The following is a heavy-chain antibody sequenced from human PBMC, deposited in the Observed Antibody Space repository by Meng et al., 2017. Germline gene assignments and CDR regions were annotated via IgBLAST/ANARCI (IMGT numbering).Heavy chain of an antibody. Sequence: GQLVQAGAELKKPGASVKGSCNASAHTLSSDGFAWVRQAPGQGLEWMGWINAYNGYTDYAQKFLGRVTLTTDTSTNTGYMELRSLTSDDTAVYYCATRGNPYLDCWGQGTLVTVSS. CDR3: ATRGNPYLDC. V-gene: IGHV1-18*01. CDR2: INAYNGYT. J-gene: IGHJ4*02. CDR1: AHTLSSDG.